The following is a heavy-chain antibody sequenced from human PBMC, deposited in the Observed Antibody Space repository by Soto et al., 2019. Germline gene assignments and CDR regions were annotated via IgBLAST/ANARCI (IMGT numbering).Heavy chain of an antibody. CDR2: ISAYNGNT. J-gene: IGHJ3*01. V-gene: IGHV1-18*01. CDR1: GYTFTSYG. CDR3: EKLVLGYSSGNDAFDY. D-gene: IGHD6-19*01. Sequence: GASVKVSCKASGYTFTSYGISWVRQAPGQGLEWMGWISAYNGNTNYAQKLQGRVTMTTDTSTSTAYMEMWNRRSVDTAVYYCEKLVLGYSSGNDAFDYWGKGTMITVSS.